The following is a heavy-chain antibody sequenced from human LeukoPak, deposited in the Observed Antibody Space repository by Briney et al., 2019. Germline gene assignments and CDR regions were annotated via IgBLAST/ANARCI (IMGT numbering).Heavy chain of an antibody. V-gene: IGHV3-33*01. CDR2: IWYDGSNK. Sequence: PGGSLRLSCAASGFTFSSYGMHWVRQAPGKGLEWVAVIWYDGSNKYYADSVKGRFTISRDNSKNTLYLQMNSLKIEDTAVYYCTGIFYYEPGGYYPDHWGQGTLVTVSS. J-gene: IGHJ4*02. CDR1: GFTFSSYG. D-gene: IGHD3-22*01. CDR3: TGIFYYEPGGYYPDH.